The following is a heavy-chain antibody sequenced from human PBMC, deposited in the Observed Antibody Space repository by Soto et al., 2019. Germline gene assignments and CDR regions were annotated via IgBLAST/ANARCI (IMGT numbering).Heavy chain of an antibody. D-gene: IGHD3-3*01. V-gene: IGHV3-7*02. CDR2: IKEDGKKT. CDR3: ASYSYDDLWSVDTFSYARAA. J-gene: IGHJ5*02. Sequence: AGLASEKELEWVANIKEDGKKTYYEAFVKGRFTLSRDSSKDSLSLQMNSLRAEDTAVYYCASYSYDDLWSVDTFSYARAAWGQWT.